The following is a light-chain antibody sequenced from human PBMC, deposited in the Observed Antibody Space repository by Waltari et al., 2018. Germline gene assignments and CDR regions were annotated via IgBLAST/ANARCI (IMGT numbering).Light chain of an antibody. Sequence: DIQMTQSPSTLTASVGDRVTITCRASRTISGWLAWYQQRPGKAPKLLISRASTLQSEVPSRFSGSGSGTEFTLTISGLQPDDFATYYCLQYSTFSLWTCGQGTRVDIK. CDR2: RAS. V-gene: IGKV1-5*03. CDR3: LQYSTFSLWT. J-gene: IGKJ1*01. CDR1: RTISGW.